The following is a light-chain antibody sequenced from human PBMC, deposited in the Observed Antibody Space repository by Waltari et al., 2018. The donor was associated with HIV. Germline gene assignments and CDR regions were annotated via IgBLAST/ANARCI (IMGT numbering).Light chain of an antibody. Sequence: QSVLTQPHSVSAAPRQKVTISCSGSSSNIGNNYVSWYQQLPGTAPKLLIYDNYKRPSGIPDRFSGSKSGTSATLGITGLQTGDEADYYCATWDRSLSRVIFGGGTRLTVL. V-gene: IGLV1-51*01. CDR3: ATWDRSLSRVI. CDR1: SSNIGNNY. J-gene: IGLJ2*01. CDR2: DNY.